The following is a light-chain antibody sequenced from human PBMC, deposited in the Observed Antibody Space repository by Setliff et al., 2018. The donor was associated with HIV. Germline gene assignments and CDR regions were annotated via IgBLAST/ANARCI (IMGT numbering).Light chain of an antibody. CDR3: STYTSSITYV. CDR2: EVR. V-gene: IGLV2-14*01. J-gene: IGLJ1*01. CDR1: SSDVGGYDY. Sequence: QSALAQPASVSGSPGQSITISCTGTSSDVGGYDYVSWYQHHPGKAPKLIISEVRNRPSGVSHRFSGSKSGNTASLTISGLQAEDEADYYCSTYTSSITYVFGTGTRSPS.